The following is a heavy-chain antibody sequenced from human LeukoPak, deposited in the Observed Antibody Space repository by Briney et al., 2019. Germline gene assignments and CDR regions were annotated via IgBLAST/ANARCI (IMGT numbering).Heavy chain of an antibody. CDR2: IYYSGST. Sequence: SQTLSLTCTVSGGSISSGDYYWSWIRQPPGKGLEWIGYIYYSGSTYYNPSLKSRVTISVDTSKNQFSLKLSSVTAADTAVYYCARGRLRDGYNSNWGQGTLVTVSS. D-gene: IGHD5-24*01. CDR1: GGSISSGDYY. V-gene: IGHV4-30-4*01. CDR3: ARGRLRDGYNSN. J-gene: IGHJ4*02.